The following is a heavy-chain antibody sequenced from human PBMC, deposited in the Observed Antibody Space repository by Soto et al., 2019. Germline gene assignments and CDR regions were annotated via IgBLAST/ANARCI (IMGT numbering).Heavy chain of an antibody. D-gene: IGHD4-17*01. CDR3: ARGADDYGGNSDY. J-gene: IGHJ4*02. V-gene: IGHV4-30-4*01. CDR1: DGYISSRDYY. Sequence: SVPMPLPNTVSDGYISSRDYYRSWISKPPGKGLEWIGYIYYSGSTYYNPSLKRRVTISVDTSKNQFSLKLSSVTAADTAVYYCARGADDYGGNSDYWGQGTLVTVSS. CDR2: IYYSGST.